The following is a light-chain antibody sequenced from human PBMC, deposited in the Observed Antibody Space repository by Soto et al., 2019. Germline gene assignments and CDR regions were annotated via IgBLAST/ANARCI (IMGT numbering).Light chain of an antibody. CDR2: DVS. V-gene: IGLV2-14*01. Sequence: QSPLTQPSSLSASPGQSITISCTGTSSDVGGYNYVSWYQQHPGKAPKLMIYDVSNRPSGVSNRFSGSKSGNTASLTISGLQAEDEADYYCSSYTSSSTYVFGTGTKVTVL. CDR1: SSDVGGYNY. J-gene: IGLJ1*01. CDR3: SSYTSSSTYV.